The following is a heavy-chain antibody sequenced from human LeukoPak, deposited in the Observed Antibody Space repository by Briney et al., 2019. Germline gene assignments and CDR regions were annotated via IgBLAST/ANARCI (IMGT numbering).Heavy chain of an antibody. V-gene: IGHV3-49*03. Sequence: GGSLRLSCTASGFTFGDYAMSWFRQAPGKGLEWVGFIRSKAYGGTTEYAASVKGRFTISRDDSISIAYLQMNSLKTEDTAVYYCTRDREDYGDYVPNYWGQGTLVTVSS. J-gene: IGHJ4*02. D-gene: IGHD4-17*01. CDR1: GFTFGDYA. CDR2: IRSKAYGGTT. CDR3: TRDREDYGDYVPNY.